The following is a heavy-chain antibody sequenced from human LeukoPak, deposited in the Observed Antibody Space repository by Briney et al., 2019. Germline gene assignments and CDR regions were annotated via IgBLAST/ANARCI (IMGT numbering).Heavy chain of an antibody. CDR3: ARDRESRDGYNSD. CDR2: IYSGGST. V-gene: IGHV3-53*04. J-gene: IGHJ4*02. CDR1: GLTVSSNY. Sequence: GGSLRLSCAASGLTVSSNYMSWVRQAPGKGLEWVSVIYSGGSTYYADSVKGRFTISRHNSKNTLYLQMNSLRAEDTAVYYCARDRESRDGYNSDWGQGTLATVSS. D-gene: IGHD5-24*01.